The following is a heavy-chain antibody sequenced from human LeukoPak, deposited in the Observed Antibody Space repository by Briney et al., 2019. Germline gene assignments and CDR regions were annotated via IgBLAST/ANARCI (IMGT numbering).Heavy chain of an antibody. CDR1: GGSFSGYY. CDR3: ARNYFWVDT. Sequence: PSETLSLTCAVYGGSFSGYYWSWIRQPPGKGLEWIGEINHSGSTNYNPSLKSRVTISVDTSKKQFSLNLSSVTAADTAVYYCARNYFWVDTWGQGTLVTVSS. J-gene: IGHJ5*02. D-gene: IGHD3-9*01. V-gene: IGHV4-34*01. CDR2: INHSGST.